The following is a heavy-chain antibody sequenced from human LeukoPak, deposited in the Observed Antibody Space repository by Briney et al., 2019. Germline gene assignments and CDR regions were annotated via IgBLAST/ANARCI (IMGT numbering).Heavy chain of an antibody. D-gene: IGHD3-3*01. CDR3: TSRGAQGLRFLEWYERRGAFDI. CDR2: IRSKANSYAT. CDR1: GFTFSGSA. V-gene: IGHV3-73*01. Sequence: GGSLRLSCAASGFTFSGSAMHWVRQASGKGLEWVGRIRSKANSYATAYAASVKGRFTISRDDSKNTAYLQMNSLKTEDTAVYYCTSRGAQGLRFLEWYERRGAFDIWGQGTMVTVSS. J-gene: IGHJ3*02.